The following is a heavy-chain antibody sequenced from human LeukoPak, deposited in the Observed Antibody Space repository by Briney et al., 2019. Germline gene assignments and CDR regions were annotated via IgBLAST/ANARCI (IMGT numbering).Heavy chain of an antibody. D-gene: IGHD6-13*01. Sequence: GGSLRLSCAASGFTFDDYAMHWVRQAPGKGLEWVSGISWNSGSIGYADSVKGRFTISRDNAKNSLYLQMNSLRAEDTALYYCAKGGYSSSWYSARGYYYGMDVWGQGTTVTVSS. CDR3: AKGGYSSSWYSARGYYYGMDV. V-gene: IGHV3-9*01. J-gene: IGHJ6*02. CDR2: ISWNSGSI. CDR1: GFTFDDYA.